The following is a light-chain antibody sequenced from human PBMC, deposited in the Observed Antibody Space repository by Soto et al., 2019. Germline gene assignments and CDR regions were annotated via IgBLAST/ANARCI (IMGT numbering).Light chain of an antibody. V-gene: IGLV1-47*01. CDR2: RNN. CDR3: AAWDDSLSGLVV. J-gene: IGLJ2*01. CDR1: SSNIGSNY. Sequence: QSVLTQPPSASGTPGQRVTISCSGSSSNIGSNYVYWYQQLPVTAPKLLIYRNNPRPSGVPDRFSGSQSGTSASLAINGLRSEDEADYYCAAWDDSLSGLVVFGGGTKLTVL.